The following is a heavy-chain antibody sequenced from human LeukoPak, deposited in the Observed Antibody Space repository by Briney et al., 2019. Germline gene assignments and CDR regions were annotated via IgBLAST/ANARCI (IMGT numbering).Heavy chain of an antibody. V-gene: IGHV4-59*01. CDR1: GGSIRSYY. CDR3: ARDGYYDILTGYTGYFDY. D-gene: IGHD3-9*01. Sequence: SETLSLTCTVSGGSIRSYYWSWIRQPPGKGLEWIGYIYYSGRTNYNPSLKSRVTISGDTSKNHFSLKLSSVTAADTAVYYCARDGYYDILTGYTGYFDYWGQGTLVTVSS. CDR2: IYYSGRT. J-gene: IGHJ4*02.